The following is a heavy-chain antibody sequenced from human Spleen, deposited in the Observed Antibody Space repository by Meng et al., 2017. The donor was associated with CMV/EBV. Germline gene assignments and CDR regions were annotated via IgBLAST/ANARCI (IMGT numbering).Heavy chain of an antibody. J-gene: IGHJ5*02. V-gene: IGHV3-23*01. CDR2: ISGSGTNT. D-gene: IGHD5-24*01. Sequence: GGSLRLSCAASGFTFSSYSMNWVRQAPGKGLEWVSGISGSGTNTYYIDSVEGRFTISRDNSKSTLYLQMNSLRAEDTAVYYCTKRGDGHNYLNSWGQGTRVTVSS. CDR1: GFTFSSYS. CDR3: TKRGDGHNYLNS.